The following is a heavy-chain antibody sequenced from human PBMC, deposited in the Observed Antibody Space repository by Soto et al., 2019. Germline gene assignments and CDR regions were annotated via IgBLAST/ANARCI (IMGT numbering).Heavy chain of an antibody. J-gene: IGHJ4*02. D-gene: IGHD5-12*01. CDR1: GFTFSSYG. V-gene: IGHV3-30*18. CDR2: ISYDGSNK. Sequence: PGGSLRLSCAASGFTFSSYGMHWVRQAPGKGLEWVAVISYDGSNKYYADSVKGRFTISRDNSKNTLYLQMKSLRAEDTAVYYCAKDQDGYKPDYWGQGTLVTVSS. CDR3: AKDQDGYKPDY.